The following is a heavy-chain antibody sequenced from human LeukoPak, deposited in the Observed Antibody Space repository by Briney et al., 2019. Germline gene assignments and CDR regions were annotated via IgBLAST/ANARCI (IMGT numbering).Heavy chain of an antibody. Sequence: GGSLRLSCAASGFTFSSYAMSWVRQAPGKGLEWVSAISGSGGSTYYADSVKGRFTISRDNSKNTLYQQMNSLRAEDTAVYYCAKYAGSYSVMNDYFDYWGQGTLVTVSS. CDR2: ISGSGGST. CDR3: AKYAGSYSVMNDYFDY. J-gene: IGHJ4*02. V-gene: IGHV3-23*01. D-gene: IGHD1-26*01. CDR1: GFTFSSYA.